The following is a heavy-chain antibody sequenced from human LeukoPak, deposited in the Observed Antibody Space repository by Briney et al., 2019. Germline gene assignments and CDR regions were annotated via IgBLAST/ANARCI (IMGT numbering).Heavy chain of an antibody. CDR3: ARAQLLLWFGELLPSHAFDI. V-gene: IGHV1-2*02. D-gene: IGHD3-10*01. Sequence: GASVKVSCKASGYTFTGYYMHWVRQAPGQGLEWMGWINPNSGGTNYAQKFQGRVTMTRDTSISTAYMELSRLRSDDTAVYYCARAQLLLWFGELLPSHAFDIWGQGTMVTVSS. CDR1: GYTFTGYY. CDR2: INPNSGGT. J-gene: IGHJ3*02.